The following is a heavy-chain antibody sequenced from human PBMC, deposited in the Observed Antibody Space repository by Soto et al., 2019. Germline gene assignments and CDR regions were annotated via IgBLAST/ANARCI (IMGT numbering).Heavy chain of an antibody. CDR3: AKLPDTILGLSVAHDAFAF. Sequence: QVQLVESGGGVVQPGKSVRLSCAASGFIFSNYAMHWVRQAPGKGLEWVADISHDGRSKYHADSVGGRFTISRDNSKNTLYLQMDSLTAEDTALYYCAKLPDTILGLSVAHDAFAFWGQGTTVTVSS. D-gene: IGHD2-2*01. V-gene: IGHV3-30*18. CDR2: ISHDGRSK. J-gene: IGHJ3*01. CDR1: GFIFSNYA.